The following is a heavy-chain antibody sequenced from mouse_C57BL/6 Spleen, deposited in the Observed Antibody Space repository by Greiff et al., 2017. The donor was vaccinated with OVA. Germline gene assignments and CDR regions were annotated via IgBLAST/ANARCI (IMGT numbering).Heavy chain of an antibody. V-gene: IGHV5-17*01. CDR2: ISSGSSTI. J-gene: IGHJ2*01. Sequence: EVKVEESGGGLVKPGGSLKLSCAASGFTFSDYGMHWVRQAPEKGLEWVAYISSGSSTIYYADTVKGRFTISRDNAKNTLFLQMTSLRSEDTAMYYCARPTMVFYFDYWGQGTTLTVSS. D-gene: IGHD2-10*01. CDR1: GFTFSDYG. CDR3: ARPTMVFYFDY.